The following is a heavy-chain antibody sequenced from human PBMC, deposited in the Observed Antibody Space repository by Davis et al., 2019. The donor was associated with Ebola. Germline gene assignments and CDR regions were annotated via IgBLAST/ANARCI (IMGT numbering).Heavy chain of an antibody. J-gene: IGHJ4*02. D-gene: IGHD3-9*01. CDR1: GCSFSSHP. Sequence: SVKVSCKTSGCSFSSHPISWVRQAPRQGLEWMGGIIPIFDTPHYAQKFQGRITITADASTSTTYIELSSLRSEDTATYFCARDFDGGNYYFDCWGPGTPVTVSS. V-gene: IGHV1-69*13. CDR3: ARDFDGGNYYFDC. CDR2: IIPIFDTP.